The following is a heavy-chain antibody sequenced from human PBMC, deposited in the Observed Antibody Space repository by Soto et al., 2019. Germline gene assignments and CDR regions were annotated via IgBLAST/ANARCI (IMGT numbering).Heavy chain of an antibody. D-gene: IGHD4-4*01. Sequence: QVQLQESGPGLVKTSETLSLTCTVSGASISSYYWSWIRQPPGKGLEWIGYIFYSGNTNYNPSLQSRVTISVDTSKNQFSLKLNSVTAADTAVYYCASRDYNDAFDIWGQGTVVTVSS. J-gene: IGHJ3*02. CDR2: IFYSGNT. V-gene: IGHV4-59*01. CDR3: ASRDYNDAFDI. CDR1: GASISSYY.